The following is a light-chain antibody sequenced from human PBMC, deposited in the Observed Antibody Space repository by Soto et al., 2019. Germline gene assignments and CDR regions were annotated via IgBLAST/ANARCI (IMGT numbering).Light chain of an antibody. J-gene: IGKJ2*01. V-gene: IGKV1-39*01. CDR3: QQSYSSPPT. CDR2: AAS. CDR1: QSISSY. Sequence: DIQMTQSPSSLSASVGDRVTITCRASQSISSYLNWYQQKPGKAPKLLIYAASSLPSGVPSSFSGGVSGSDFTLTISSLQPEYFAPYYCQQSYSSPPTFGLGTKLDIK.